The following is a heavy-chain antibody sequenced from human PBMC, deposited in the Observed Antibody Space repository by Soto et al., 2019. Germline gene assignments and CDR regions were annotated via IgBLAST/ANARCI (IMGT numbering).Heavy chain of an antibody. D-gene: IGHD2-15*01. J-gene: IGHJ6*02. CDR2: MFYFGST. Sequence: PSETLSLTCTVFGDSFSSSSHYWGWIRQPPGKGLEWLGTMFYFGSTYYNTSLESRVTISVDPSKNQFSLKLSSVTAADTAVYYCARHHFYCTGGSCYLQAYHYYGLDVWGQGTTVTVSS. V-gene: IGHV4-39*01. CDR1: GDSFSSSSHY. CDR3: ARHHFYCTGGSCYLQAYHYYGLDV.